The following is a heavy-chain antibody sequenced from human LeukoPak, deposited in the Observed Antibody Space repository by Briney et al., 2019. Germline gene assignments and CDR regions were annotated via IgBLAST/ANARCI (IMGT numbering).Heavy chain of an antibody. CDR2: INAGNGNT. D-gene: IGHD6-19*01. J-gene: IGHJ4*02. CDR3: AREIRQWLDFDY. CDR1: GYTFTSYY. V-gene: IGHV1-3*01. Sequence: VSVKVSCKASGYTFTSYYMHWVRQAPGQRLEWMGWINAGNGNTKYSQKFPGRVTITRDTSASTAYMELSGLRSEDTAVYYCAREIRQWLDFDYWGQGTLVTVSS.